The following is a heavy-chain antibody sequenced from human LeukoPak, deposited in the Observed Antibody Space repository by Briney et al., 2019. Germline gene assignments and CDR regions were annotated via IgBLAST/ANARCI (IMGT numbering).Heavy chain of an antibody. D-gene: IGHD3-9*01. CDR3: ARVGLMTIDP. J-gene: IGHJ5*02. V-gene: IGHV4-61*02. Sequence: SETLSLTCTVSGGSISSGSYYWSWIRQPAGKGLEWIGRIYTSGSTNYNPSLKSRVTISVDTSKNQFSLKLNSVTAADTAVYYCARVGLMTIDPWGQGTLVTVSS. CDR1: GGSISSGSYY. CDR2: IYTSGST.